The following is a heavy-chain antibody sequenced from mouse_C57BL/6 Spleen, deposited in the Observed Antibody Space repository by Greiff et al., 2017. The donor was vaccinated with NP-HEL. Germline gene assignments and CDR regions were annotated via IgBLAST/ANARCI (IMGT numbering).Heavy chain of an antibody. D-gene: IGHD2-12*01. CDR2: IDPEDGAT. V-gene: IGHV14-2*01. Sequence: VQLQQSGAELVKPGASVKLSCTASGFNINDYYMHWVKPRTEQGLEGIGRIDPEDGATKYAPTFQGKATIHADNYSNTAYLQLSSLTSEDTAVYYCALYCYDVGYAMDDWGQGTSVTVSS. CDR1: GFNINDYY. J-gene: IGHJ4*01. CDR3: ALYCYDVGYAMDD.